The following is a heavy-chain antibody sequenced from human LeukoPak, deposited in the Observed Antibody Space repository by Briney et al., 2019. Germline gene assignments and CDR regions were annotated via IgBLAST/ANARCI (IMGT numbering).Heavy chain of an antibody. V-gene: IGHV1-3*04. Sequence: ASVKFSCKASGYTFTTYAIHWVRQAPGQRLEWMGWISTYSDNRRYSPKFQGTVTITTDTSASTAYMELSSLRSEDTAVYHCARDRSSFSYAFDIWGQGTMVTVSS. J-gene: IGHJ3*02. CDR1: GYTFTTYA. CDR2: ISTYSDNR. CDR3: ARDRSSFSYAFDI. D-gene: IGHD6-6*01.